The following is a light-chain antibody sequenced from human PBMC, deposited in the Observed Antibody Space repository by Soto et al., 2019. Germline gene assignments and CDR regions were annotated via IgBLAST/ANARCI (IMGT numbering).Light chain of an antibody. CDR3: QQYSNWPLT. Sequence: EIVLTQSPGTLSFSPGERATLSCRASQSVSSNLAWYQQKPGQAPRLLINGASTRATGIPARFGGSGSGTEFTLTISSLQSEDLAVYYCQQYSNWPLTFGQGTRLEIK. J-gene: IGKJ5*01. V-gene: IGKV3-15*01. CDR1: QSVSSN. CDR2: GAS.